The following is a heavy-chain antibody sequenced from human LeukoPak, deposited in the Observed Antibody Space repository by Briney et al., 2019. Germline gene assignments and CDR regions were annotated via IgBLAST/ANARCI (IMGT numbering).Heavy chain of an antibody. Sequence: ASVKVSFTVSGYTLTELSMHWVRQAPGKGLEWMGGFDPEDGETIYAQKFQGRVTMTEDTSTDTAYMELSSLRSEDTAVYYCATGRATTVTYFDYWGQGTLVTVSS. CDR1: GYTLTELS. CDR3: ATGRATTVTYFDY. D-gene: IGHD4-17*01. J-gene: IGHJ4*02. CDR2: FDPEDGET. V-gene: IGHV1-24*01.